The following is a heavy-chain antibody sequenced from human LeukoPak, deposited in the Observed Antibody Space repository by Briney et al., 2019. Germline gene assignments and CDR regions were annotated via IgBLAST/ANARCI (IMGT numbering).Heavy chain of an antibody. Sequence: SSETLSLTCTVSGGSISSYYWSWIRQPPGKGLEWIGYIYYSGSTNYNPSLKSRVTISVDTSKNQFSLKLSSVTAADTAVYYCARTAEQWLVFDYWGQGTLVTVSS. V-gene: IGHV4-59*08. CDR3: ARTAEQWLVFDY. CDR1: GGSISSYY. CDR2: IYYSGST. D-gene: IGHD6-19*01. J-gene: IGHJ4*02.